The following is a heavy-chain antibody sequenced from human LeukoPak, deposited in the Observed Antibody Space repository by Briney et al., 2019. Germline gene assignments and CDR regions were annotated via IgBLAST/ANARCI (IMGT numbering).Heavy chain of an antibody. Sequence: GGSLRLSCAASGFTFSSYSMNWVRQAPGKGLEWVSSISSSSSYIYYPDPVKGRFTISTDNANNSLYLKMNSLRAEDTAVYYCARDLARGVATNTPDMDVWGKGTTVTVSS. CDR3: ARDLARGVATNTPDMDV. CDR2: ISSSSSYI. V-gene: IGHV3-21*01. J-gene: IGHJ6*03. CDR1: GFTFSSYS. D-gene: IGHD5-12*01.